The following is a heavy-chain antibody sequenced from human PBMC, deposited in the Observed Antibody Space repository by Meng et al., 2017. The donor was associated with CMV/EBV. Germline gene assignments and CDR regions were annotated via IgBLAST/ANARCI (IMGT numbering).Heavy chain of an antibody. J-gene: IGHJ6*02. CDR2: INPNNGGT. CDR3: ARVDIVAAGFHYGMDV. D-gene: IGHD2-15*01. Sequence: ASVKVSCKASRYTFTGYYIHWVRQAPGQGLEWMGWINPNNGGTNYTQKFQGRVTMTSDTSISTAYMELTRLRYDDTAVYYCARVDIVAAGFHYGMDVWGQGTTVTVSS. CDR1: RYTFTGYY. V-gene: IGHV1-2*02.